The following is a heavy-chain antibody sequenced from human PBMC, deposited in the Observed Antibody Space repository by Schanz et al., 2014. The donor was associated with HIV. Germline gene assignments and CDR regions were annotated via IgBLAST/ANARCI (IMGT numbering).Heavy chain of an antibody. CDR1: GDSISNTTHY. CDR3: ARHQRGSYLEALDY. J-gene: IGHJ4*02. Sequence: QLQLQESGPGLVKPSETLSLTCSVSGDSISNTTHYWGWIRQPPGKGLEWIGSAHHSGSTYYTPSQKSRVTIPVDTSKNQVPLKLSSVTAADTAVFYCARHQRGSYLEALDYWGQGTLVTVSS. D-gene: IGHD3-10*01. V-gene: IGHV4-39*01. CDR2: AHHSGST.